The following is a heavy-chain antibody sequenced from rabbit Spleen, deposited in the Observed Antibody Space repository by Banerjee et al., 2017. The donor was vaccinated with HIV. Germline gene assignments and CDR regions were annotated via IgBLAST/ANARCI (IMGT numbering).Heavy chain of an antibody. CDR1: GFDFSSYG. D-gene: IGHD1-1*01. CDR3: ARDLPDAIGWNFNL. J-gene: IGHJ4*01. V-gene: IGHV1S47*01. CDR2: IDPIFGST. Sequence: QEQLVESGGGLVQPGGSLKLSCKASGFDFSSYGMSWVRQAPGKGLEWIGYIDPIFGSTYYASWVNGRFTISSHNAQNTLYLQLNSLTVADTATYFCARDLPDAIGWNFNLWGPGTLVTVS.